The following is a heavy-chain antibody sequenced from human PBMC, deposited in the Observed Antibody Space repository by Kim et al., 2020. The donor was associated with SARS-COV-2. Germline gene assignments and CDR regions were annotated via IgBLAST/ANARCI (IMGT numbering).Heavy chain of an antibody. V-gene: IGHV4-34*01. Sequence: TNSNPSLKSRVTISVDTSKNQFSLKLSSVTAADTAVYYCARGGSGPIFDYWGQGTLVTVSS. CDR2: T. CDR3: ARGGSGPIFDY. D-gene: IGHD2-2*02. J-gene: IGHJ4*02.